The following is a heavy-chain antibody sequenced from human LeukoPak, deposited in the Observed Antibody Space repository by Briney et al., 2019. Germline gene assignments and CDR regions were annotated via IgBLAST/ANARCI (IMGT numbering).Heavy chain of an antibody. CDR3: ARALGPHSSGWYGY. CDR2: IIPIFGTA. Sequence: GASVKVSCKASGDTFSSYAISWVRQAPGQGLEWMGGIIPIFGTANYAQKFQGRVTITADESTSTAYMELSSLRSEDTAVYYCARALGPHSSGWYGYWGQGTLVTVSS. J-gene: IGHJ4*02. CDR1: GDTFSSYA. V-gene: IGHV1-69*13. D-gene: IGHD6-19*01.